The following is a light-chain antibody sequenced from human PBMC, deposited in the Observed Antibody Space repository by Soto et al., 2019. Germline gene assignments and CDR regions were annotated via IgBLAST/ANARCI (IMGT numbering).Light chain of an antibody. J-gene: IGLJ1*01. CDR2: GNS. Sequence: QSVLTQPPSVSGAPGQRVTISCTGSSSNIGAGYDVHWYQQLPGTAPKLLIYGNSNRPSGVPYRFSGSKSGTSASLAITGLQAEDDADYYCQSYDSGLSGYVFGTGTKVTVL. V-gene: IGLV1-40*01. CDR3: QSYDSGLSGYV. CDR1: SSNIGAGYD.